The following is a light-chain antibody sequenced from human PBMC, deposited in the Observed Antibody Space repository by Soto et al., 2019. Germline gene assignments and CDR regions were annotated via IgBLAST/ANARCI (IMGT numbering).Light chain of an antibody. J-gene: IGLJ1*01. CDR1: NSNIGSNT. Sequence: QSVLTQPPSASGTPGQRVTISCSGSNSNIGSNTVNWYQQLPGTAPKLLIYYDNLRPSGVPDRISGSKSGTSASLAISGLQSDDEADYYCAAWDASLSACVFGNGTKLTVL. CDR3: AAWDASLSACV. V-gene: IGLV1-44*01. CDR2: YDN.